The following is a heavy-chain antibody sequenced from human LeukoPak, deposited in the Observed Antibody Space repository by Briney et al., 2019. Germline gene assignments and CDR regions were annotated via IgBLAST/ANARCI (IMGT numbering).Heavy chain of an antibody. Sequence: ASVKVSCKASGYTFTSYYVHWVRQAPGQGLEWMGIINPSGGSTSYAQKFQGRVTMTRDTSTSTVYMELSSLRSEDTAVYYCARYSTVTTLIDYWGQGTLVTVSS. J-gene: IGHJ4*02. CDR3: ARYSTVTTLIDY. V-gene: IGHV1-46*01. CDR1: GYTFTSYY. D-gene: IGHD4-17*01. CDR2: INPSGGST.